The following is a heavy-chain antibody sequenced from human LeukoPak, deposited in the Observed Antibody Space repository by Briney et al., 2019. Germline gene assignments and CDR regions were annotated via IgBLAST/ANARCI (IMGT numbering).Heavy chain of an antibody. CDR2: ISSSSSYT. J-gene: IGHJ5*02. CDR1: GFTFSSYA. D-gene: IGHD2-2*01. V-gene: IGHV3-11*05. CDR3: ARDGCSSTSCYADWFDP. Sequence: PGGSLRLSCAASGFTFSSYAMSWIRQAPGKGLEWVSYISSSSSYTNYADSVKGRFTISRDNAKNSLYLQMNSLRAEDTAVYYCARDGCSSTSCYADWFDPWGQGTLVTVSS.